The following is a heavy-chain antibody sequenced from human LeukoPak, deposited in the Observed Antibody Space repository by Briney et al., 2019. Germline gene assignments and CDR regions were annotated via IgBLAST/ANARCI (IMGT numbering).Heavy chain of an antibody. CDR2: IRYDGSKE. J-gene: IGHJ4*02. CDR1: GFTFSDYG. CDR3: AKGGYSYDSSGHNYFDY. V-gene: IGHV3-30*02. D-gene: IGHD3-22*01. Sequence: GGSLRLSCEASGFTFSDYGMHWVRQAPGKGLEWVAFIRYDGSKEDYADSVKGRFTISRDNSKNTLYLQMNSLRAEDTAVYYCAKGGYSYDSSGHNYFDYWGQGSLVTVSS.